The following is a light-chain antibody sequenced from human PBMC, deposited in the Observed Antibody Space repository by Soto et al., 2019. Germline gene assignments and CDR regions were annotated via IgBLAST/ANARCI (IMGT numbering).Light chain of an antibody. V-gene: IGKV2-30*02. CDR2: RVS. CDR3: MQGSHWPPWT. CDR1: QSLVHTDGNTY. Sequence: DVVMTQSPLSLSVTLGQPASISCRSSQSLVHTDGNTYLHWFQQRPGQSPRRLISRVSNRDSGVPGRFSGSGSGADFTLKISRVEAEDVGVYYCMQGSHWPPWTFGQGTKVEIK. J-gene: IGKJ1*01.